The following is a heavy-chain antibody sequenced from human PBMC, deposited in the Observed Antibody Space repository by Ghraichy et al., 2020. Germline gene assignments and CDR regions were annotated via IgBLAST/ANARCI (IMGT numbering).Heavy chain of an antibody. CDR3: ARDSSSWDAFDF. CDR1: GFPLSSYW. Sequence: GGSLRLSCAASGFPLSSYWIHWVRQAPGKGLVWVSRINSDGSSTSYADSVKGRFTISRDNVKNTLHLQMNSLRAEDTAVYYCARDSSSWDAFDFWGQGTLVIVSS. J-gene: IGHJ3*01. V-gene: IGHV3-74*01. D-gene: IGHD6-13*01. CDR2: INSDGSST.